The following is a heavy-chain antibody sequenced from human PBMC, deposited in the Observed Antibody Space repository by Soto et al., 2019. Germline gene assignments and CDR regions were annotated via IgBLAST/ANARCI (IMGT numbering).Heavy chain of an antibody. J-gene: IGHJ4*02. Sequence: GASVKVSCKASGGTLSSYAISWVRQAPGQGLEWMGGIIPIFGTANYAQKFQGRVTITADESTSTAYMELSSLRSEDTAVYYCARRPRRPYCTNGVCYSSFFYYFDYWGQGTLVTVSS. CDR2: IIPIFGTA. CDR1: GGTLSSYA. V-gene: IGHV1-69*13. CDR3: ARRPRRPYCTNGVCYSSFFYYFDY. D-gene: IGHD2-8*01.